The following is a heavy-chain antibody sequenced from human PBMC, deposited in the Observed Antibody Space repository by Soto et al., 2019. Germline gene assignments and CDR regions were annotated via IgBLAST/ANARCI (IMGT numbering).Heavy chain of an antibody. CDR3: AKERFQQVVPTAVGN. J-gene: IGHJ4*02. Sequence: QVQLVESGGGVVQPGASLRLSCAASGFTFSDYGMRWVRQAPGKGLKWVALIWYDGSEKRYAESVKGRFTVSRDNAKNTVYLQMNGLGVEDTAVYYCAKERFQQVVPTAVGNWGQGTLVTVAS. D-gene: IGHD6-13*01. CDR1: GFTFSDYG. CDR2: IWYDGSEK. V-gene: IGHV3-30*02.